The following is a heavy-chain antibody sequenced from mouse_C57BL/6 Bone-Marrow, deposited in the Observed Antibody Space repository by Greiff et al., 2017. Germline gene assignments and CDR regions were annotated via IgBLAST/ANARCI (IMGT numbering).Heavy chain of an antibody. Sequence: VQLQQSGPELVKPGASVKISCKASGYAFSSSWMNWVKQRPGKGLEWIGRIYPGDGDTNYNGKFKGKATLTADKSSSTAYVQLSSLTSEDSAVYFCARGYFDVWGTGTTVTVSS. J-gene: IGHJ1*03. CDR1: GYAFSSSW. V-gene: IGHV1-82*01. CDR2: IYPGDGDT. CDR3: ARGYFDV.